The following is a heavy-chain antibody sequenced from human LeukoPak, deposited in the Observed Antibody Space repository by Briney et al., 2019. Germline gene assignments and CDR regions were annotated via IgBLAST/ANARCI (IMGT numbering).Heavy chain of an antibody. V-gene: IGHV3-48*01. CDR2: ISSSSSTI. J-gene: IGHJ3*02. Sequence: PGGSLRLSCAASGFTFSSYSMNWVRQAPGKGLEWVSYISSSSSTIYYADSVKGRFTISRDNAKNSLYLQMNSLRAEDTAVYYCARGHWGKHDAFDIWGQGTMVTVSS. CDR1: GFTFSSYS. D-gene: IGHD7-27*01. CDR3: ARGHWGKHDAFDI.